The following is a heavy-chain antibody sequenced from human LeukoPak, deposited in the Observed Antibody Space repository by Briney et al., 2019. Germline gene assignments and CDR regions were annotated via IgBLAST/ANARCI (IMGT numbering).Heavy chain of an antibody. Sequence: SWGSLRLSCAASGFTFDDYGMSWVRQAPGKGLEWVSGINWNGGSTGYADSVKGRFTISRDNAKNSLYLQMNSLRAEDTALYYCARDYSSGWYFGPMDVWGKGTTVTVSS. V-gene: IGHV3-20*04. CDR3: ARDYSSGWYFGPMDV. CDR2: INWNGGST. D-gene: IGHD6-19*01. J-gene: IGHJ6*03. CDR1: GFTFDDYG.